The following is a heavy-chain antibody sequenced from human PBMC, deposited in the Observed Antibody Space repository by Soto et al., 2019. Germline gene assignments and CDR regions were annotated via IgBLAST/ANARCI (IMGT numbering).Heavy chain of an antibody. J-gene: IGHJ4*02. CDR1: GVTLEDYG. CDR2: INWNGGST. D-gene: IGHD1-26*01. V-gene: IGHV3-20*03. CDR3: AKDSGSYHTTFVFAF. Sequence: GVSLRLPYAAAGVTLEDYGMSWVRQATGKGLECVSGINWNGGSTGYADSVKGRFTISRDNAKNSLYLQMNNLTAEDTALYYFAKDSGSYHTTFVFAFWRQGALVTVSS.